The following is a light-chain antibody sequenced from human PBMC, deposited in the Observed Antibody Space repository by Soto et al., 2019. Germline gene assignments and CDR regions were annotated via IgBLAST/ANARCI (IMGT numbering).Light chain of an antibody. Sequence: DIQMTQSPSSLSASVGARVTIACQASPDISNSLTWYQFRPGQAPKLLIYDASNLETGVPSRFRGSGSGTHVTLTIISLQPEDVATYYGQQDDNLLALTFGGGTNVQIK. CDR3: QQDDNLLALT. J-gene: IGKJ4*01. CDR2: DAS. CDR1: PDISNS. V-gene: IGKV1-33*01.